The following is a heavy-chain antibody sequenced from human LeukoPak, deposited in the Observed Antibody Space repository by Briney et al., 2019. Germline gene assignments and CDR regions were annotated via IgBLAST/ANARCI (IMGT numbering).Heavy chain of an antibody. J-gene: IGHJ5*02. CDR3: ARVGAAAGWFDP. Sequence: SETLSLTCTVSGGSISRYYWSWIRQPAGKGLEWIGRIYTSGSTNYNPSLKSRVTMSVDTSKNQFSLKLSSVTAADTAVYYCARVGAAAGWFDPWGQGTLVTVSS. CDR2: IYTSGST. CDR1: GGSISRYY. D-gene: IGHD6-13*01. V-gene: IGHV4-4*07.